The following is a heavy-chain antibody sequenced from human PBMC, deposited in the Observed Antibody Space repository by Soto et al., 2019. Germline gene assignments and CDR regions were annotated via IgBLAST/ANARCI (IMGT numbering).Heavy chain of an antibody. CDR3: SRGGIFDSSGYYYFSAFDI. V-gene: IGHV1-3*01. J-gene: IGHJ3*02. D-gene: IGHD3-22*01. CDR2: INSGNGNT. CDR1: GYTFTSYT. Sequence: ASVKVSCTASGYTFTSYTMHWVRHAPGQSLEWMGWINSGNGNTKYSQKFQGRVTITRDTSASTAYMELSSLRSEDTAVYYCSRGGIFDSSGYYYFSAFDIWGQGTMVTVS.